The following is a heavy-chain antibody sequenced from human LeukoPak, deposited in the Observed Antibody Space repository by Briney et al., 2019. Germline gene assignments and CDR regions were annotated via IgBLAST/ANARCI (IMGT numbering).Heavy chain of an antibody. Sequence: HSGGSLRLSCAASGFTFSSYGMHWVRQAPGKGLEWVAFIRYDGSNKYYADSVKGRFTISRDNSKNTLYLQMNSLRAEDTAVYYCAKDHDFWSGSSPFDPWGQGTLVTVSS. CDR2: IRYDGSNK. CDR1: GFTFSSYG. V-gene: IGHV3-30*02. CDR3: AKDHDFWSGSSPFDP. D-gene: IGHD3-3*01. J-gene: IGHJ5*02.